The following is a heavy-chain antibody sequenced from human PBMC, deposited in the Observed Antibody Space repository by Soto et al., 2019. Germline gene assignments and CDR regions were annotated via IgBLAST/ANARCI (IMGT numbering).Heavy chain of an antibody. CDR3: ARGRNYYGSGSYQSIWFAS. Sequence: EVQLVEAGGGAVRPGGSLRLSCAASGFTFDDYGMSWVRQAPGKGLEWVSGINWNGGRTGYADSVKGRFTISRDNAKDSLYLQMNSLRAEDTALYHCARGRNYYGSGSYQSIWFASWGQGTLVTVSS. CDR2: INWNGGRT. D-gene: IGHD3-10*01. J-gene: IGHJ5*01. V-gene: IGHV3-20*01. CDR1: GFTFDDYG.